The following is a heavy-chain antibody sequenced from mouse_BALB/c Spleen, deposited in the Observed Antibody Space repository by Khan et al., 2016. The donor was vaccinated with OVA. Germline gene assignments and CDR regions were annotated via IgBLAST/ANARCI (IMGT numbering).Heavy chain of an antibody. J-gene: IGHJ2*01. CDR1: GYSITSGYA. V-gene: IGHV3-2*02. CDR3: ARGNYYGYYFDY. CDR2: ISYSGVT. D-gene: IGHD1-1*01. Sequence: EVKLLESGPGLVKPSQSLSLTCTVTGYSITSGYAWNWIRQFPGNKLEWMGYISYSGVTSYTPSLKSRISINRNTSKNQFFLQLNSVTTEDTATYFCARGNYYGYYFDYWGQGTTLTVSS.